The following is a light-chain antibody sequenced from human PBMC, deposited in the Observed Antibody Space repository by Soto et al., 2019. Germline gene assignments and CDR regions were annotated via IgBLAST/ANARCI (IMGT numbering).Light chain of an antibody. CDR2: EVS. CDR3: SSYTSTNTPYG. V-gene: IGLV2-14*01. Sequence: QSALTQPASVSASPGQSITISCTGTSSDVGGYNYVSWFQQRPGKAPKLMIYEVSNRPSGVSNRFSGSKSDNTASLTISGLQAEDEAEYYCSSYTSTNTPYGFGTGTKVTVL. J-gene: IGLJ1*01. CDR1: SSDVGGYNY.